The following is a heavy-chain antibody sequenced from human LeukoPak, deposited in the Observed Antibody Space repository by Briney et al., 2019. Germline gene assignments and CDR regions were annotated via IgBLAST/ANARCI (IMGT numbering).Heavy chain of an antibody. CDR3: ANGYQLLQVYFDY. CDR2: IIPILGIA. V-gene: IGHV1-69*04. CDR1: GGTFSSYA. Sequence: SVKVSCKASGGTFSSYAISWVRQAPGQGLEWMGRIIPILGIANYAQKFQGKVTITADKSTSTAYMELSSLRSEDTAVYYCANGYQLLQVYFDYWGQGTLVTVSS. J-gene: IGHJ4*02. D-gene: IGHD2-2*01.